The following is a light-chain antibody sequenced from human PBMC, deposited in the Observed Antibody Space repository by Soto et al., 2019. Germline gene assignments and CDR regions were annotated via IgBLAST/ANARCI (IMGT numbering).Light chain of an antibody. CDR1: QSVSRY. J-gene: IGKJ2*01. Sequence: VLTQSPGTLSLSPGERATLSCRASQSVSRYLVWYQQKPGQAPRLLIYGASSRASGIPDRFSGSGSGTDFTLTINRLGPEDSAVDYCQQFDTSPYTFGQGTKLEIK. CDR2: GAS. V-gene: IGKV3-20*01. CDR3: QQFDTSPYT.